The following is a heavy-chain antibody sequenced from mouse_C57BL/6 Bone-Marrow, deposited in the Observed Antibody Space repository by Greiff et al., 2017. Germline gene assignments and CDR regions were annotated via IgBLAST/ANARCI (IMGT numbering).Heavy chain of an antibody. CDR1: GFSFNTYA. D-gene: IGHD4-1*01. CDR2: IRSKSNNYAT. V-gene: IGHV10-1*01. CDR3: VRRDWGGFAY. Sequence: EVNVVESGGGLVQPKGSLKLSCAASGFSFNTYAMSWVRQAPGKGLEWVARIRSKSNNYATYYADSVKDRFTISRDDSESMLYLQMNNLKTEDTAMYYCVRRDWGGFAYWGQGTLVTVSA. J-gene: IGHJ3*01.